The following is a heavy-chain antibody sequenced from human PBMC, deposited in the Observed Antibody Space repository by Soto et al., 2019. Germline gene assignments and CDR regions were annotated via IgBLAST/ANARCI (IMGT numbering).Heavy chain of an antibody. D-gene: IGHD6-13*01. V-gene: IGHV4-59*01. Sequence: NPSETLSLTCTVSGASIGSYYWSWIRQPPGKGLEWIGCIYYSGSTNYNPSLKSRLTISVDTSKYQFSLQLSSVTTADTAVYYCASLIESRAEYWGQGTLVTVSS. CDR1: GASIGSYY. CDR3: ASLIESRAEY. CDR2: IYYSGST. J-gene: IGHJ4*02.